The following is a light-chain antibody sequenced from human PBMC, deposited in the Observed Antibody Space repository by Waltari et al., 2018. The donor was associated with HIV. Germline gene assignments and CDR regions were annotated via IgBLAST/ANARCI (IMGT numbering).Light chain of an antibody. V-gene: IGLV3-25*03. Sequence: SYELTQPPSVSVSPGQTARIPCSGDALPKQYAYGYQQKPGQAPVLVIYKDSERPSGIPERFSGSSSGTTVTLTISGVQAEDEADYYCQSADSSGTYEVFGGGTKLTVL. J-gene: IGLJ3*02. CDR3: QSADSSGTYEV. CDR2: KDS. CDR1: ALPKQY.